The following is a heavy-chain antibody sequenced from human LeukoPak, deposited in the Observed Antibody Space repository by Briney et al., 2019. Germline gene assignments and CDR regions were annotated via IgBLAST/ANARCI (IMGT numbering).Heavy chain of an antibody. CDR2: IYYSGTT. CDR3: GRLLITALRGPNRMDV. J-gene: IGHJ6*02. V-gene: IGHV4-39*01. D-gene: IGHD3-10*01. CDR1: GGSISTSSYY. Sequence: KTSETLSLTCTVSGGSISTSSYYWGWIRQPPGKGLEWIGSIYYSGTTYYNPSLKSRVTKSVDTSKNQFSLKLSSVTAADTAVYYCGRLLITALRGPNRMDVWGQGTTVTVSS.